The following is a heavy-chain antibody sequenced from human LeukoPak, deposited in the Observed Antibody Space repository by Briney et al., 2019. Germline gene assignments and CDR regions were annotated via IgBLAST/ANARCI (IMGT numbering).Heavy chain of an antibody. V-gene: IGHV3-21*01. D-gene: IGHD6-6*01. J-gene: IGHJ6*02. Sequence: GGSLRLSCAASGFTFSSYSMNWVRQAPGKGLEWVSSIISCSYIYYADSVKGRFTISRDDAKNSLYLQMNSLRAEDTAVYYCARSSGLYYYYGMDVWGQGTTVTVSS. CDR1: GFTFSSYS. CDR3: ARSSGLYYYYGMDV. CDR2: IISCSYI.